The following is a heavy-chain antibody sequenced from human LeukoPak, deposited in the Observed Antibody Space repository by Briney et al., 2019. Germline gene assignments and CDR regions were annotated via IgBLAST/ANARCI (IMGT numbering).Heavy chain of an antibody. CDR2: INSGGSST. J-gene: IGHJ3*02. CDR1: GFTFSSYW. D-gene: IGHD3-10*01. V-gene: IGHV3-74*01. CDR3: AKAPNYYGSGSSPDAFDI. Sequence: GGSLRLSCAASGFTFSSYWMHWVRQAPGKGLVWVSRINSGGSSTSYADSVKGRFTISRDNAKNTLYLQMNSLRAEDTAVYYCAKAPNYYGSGSSPDAFDIWGQGTMVTVSS.